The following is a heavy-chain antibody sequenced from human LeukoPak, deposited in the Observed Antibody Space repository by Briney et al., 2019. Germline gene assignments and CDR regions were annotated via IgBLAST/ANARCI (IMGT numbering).Heavy chain of an antibody. D-gene: IGHD3-22*01. CDR3: ARAPSEIGGYYPEYFRH. V-gene: IGHV3-74*01. CDR2: IKSDGST. J-gene: IGHJ1*01. CDR1: GFSVSNNY. Sequence: GGSLRLSCAASGFSVSNNYISWVRQAPGKGLVWVSRIKSDGSTRYADSVKGRFTISRDNAKNTVSLQMNSLRAEDTGVYYCARAPSEIGGYYPEYFRHWGQGTLVTVSP.